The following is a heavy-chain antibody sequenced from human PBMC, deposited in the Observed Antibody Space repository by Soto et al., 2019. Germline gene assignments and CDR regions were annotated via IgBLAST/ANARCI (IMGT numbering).Heavy chain of an antibody. CDR1: GFIFSDYS. CDR2: IDGGSSAI. J-gene: IGHJ4*02. CDR3: TREGS. Sequence: GGSLRLSCAASGFIFSDYSMNWVRQFPGKGLEWIAYIDGGSSAIHYTDSVKGRFTISRDNARNSLYLQMNSLRDEDTAVYYCTREGSWGRGTQVTVSS. V-gene: IGHV3-48*02.